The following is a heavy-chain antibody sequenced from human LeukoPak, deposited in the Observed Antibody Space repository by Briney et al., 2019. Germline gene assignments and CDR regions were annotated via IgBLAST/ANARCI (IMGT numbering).Heavy chain of an antibody. J-gene: IGHJ3*02. Sequence: GGSLRLSCAASGFTFSSHGMHWLRQAPGKGLEWVTFISYDGRNKYYGDSVKGRFTISRDNSKSTLYLQMNSLTTEDSAVYFCAAEEFQVSHAFDIWGQGTMVIVSS. CDR2: ISYDGRNK. D-gene: IGHD3-10*01. CDR3: AAEEFQVSHAFDI. V-gene: IGHV3-30*19. CDR1: GFTFSSHG.